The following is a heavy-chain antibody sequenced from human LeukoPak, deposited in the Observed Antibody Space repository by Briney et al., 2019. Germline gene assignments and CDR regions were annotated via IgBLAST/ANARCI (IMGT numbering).Heavy chain of an antibody. D-gene: IGHD2-2*02. CDR3: ARVGERYCSSTSCYTLYYFDY. Sequence: GGSLRLSCAASGFTVSSNYMSWVRQAPGKGLEWVSGINWNGGSTGYADSVKGRFTISRDNAKNSLYLEMNSLRAEDTALYYCARVGERYCSSTSCYTLYYFDYWGQGTLVTVSS. CDR1: GFTVSSNY. J-gene: IGHJ4*02. V-gene: IGHV3-20*04. CDR2: INWNGGST.